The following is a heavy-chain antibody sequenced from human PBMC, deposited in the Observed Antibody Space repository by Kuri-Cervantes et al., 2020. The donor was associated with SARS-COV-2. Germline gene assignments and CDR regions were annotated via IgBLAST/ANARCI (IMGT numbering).Heavy chain of an antibody. CDR2: IRSKANSYAT. CDR3: TSPGYSSDPYYFDY. Sequence: GGPRRLSCAASGFTFSGSAMHWVRQASGKGLEWVGRIRSKANSYATAYAASVKGRFTISRDDSKNTAYLQMNSLKTEDTAVYYCTSPGYSSDPYYFDYWGQGTLVTVSS. D-gene: IGHD6-25*01. J-gene: IGHJ4*02. V-gene: IGHV3-73*01. CDR1: GFTFSGSA.